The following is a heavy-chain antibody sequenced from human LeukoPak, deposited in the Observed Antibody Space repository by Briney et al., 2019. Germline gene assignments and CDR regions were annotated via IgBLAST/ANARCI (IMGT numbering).Heavy chain of an antibody. Sequence: PGGSLRLSCAASGFSFRDYYMSWSRQAPGKGLEWISYITSSGSTIYYADSVKGRFTVSRDNAKNSLYLQMNTLRAEDTAVYYCATHIAEATALHYWGQGTLVTVSS. CDR1: GFSFRDYY. J-gene: IGHJ4*02. CDR2: ITSSGSTI. CDR3: ATHIAEATALHY. V-gene: IGHV3-11*01. D-gene: IGHD6-13*01.